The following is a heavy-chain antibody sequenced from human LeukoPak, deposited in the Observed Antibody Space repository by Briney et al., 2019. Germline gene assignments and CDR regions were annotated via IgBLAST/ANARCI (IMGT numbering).Heavy chain of an antibody. CDR2: INHSGST. CDR3: ARGVVVPAAFPYYCDY. D-gene: IGHD2-2*01. J-gene: IGHJ4*02. CDR1: GGSFSGYY. Sequence: SETLSLTCAVYGGSFSGYYWSWIRQPPGKGLEWIGEINHSGSTNYNPSLKSRVTISADTSKNQFSLKLSSVTAADTAVYYCARGVVVPAAFPYYCDYWGQGTLVTVSS. V-gene: IGHV4-34*01.